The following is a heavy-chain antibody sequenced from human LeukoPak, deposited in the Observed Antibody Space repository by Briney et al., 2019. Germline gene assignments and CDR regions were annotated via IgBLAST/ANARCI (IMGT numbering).Heavy chain of an antibody. Sequence: GGPLTHFRAPSGLNFSCYSMNWVRQAPGKGLEWVSYISRRDSTIHYADSAKCRFTISRDNDKNSLYLEMNSLRDGDAAVFYCARDGYSGCEPFDYWGEGALVTVSS. V-gene: IGHV3-48*02. CDR1: GLNFSCYS. D-gene: IGHD5-12*01. CDR3: ARDGYSGCEPFDY. J-gene: IGHJ4*02. CDR2: ISRRDSTI.